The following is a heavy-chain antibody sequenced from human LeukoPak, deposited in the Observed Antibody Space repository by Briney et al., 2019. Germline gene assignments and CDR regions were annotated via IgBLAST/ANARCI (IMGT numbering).Heavy chain of an antibody. CDR1: GGSISSYY. V-gene: IGHV4-59*01. J-gene: IGHJ5*02. CDR3: ARFIAAAGYNWFDP. D-gene: IGHD6-13*01. CDR2: IYYSGST. Sequence: SETLSLTCTVSGGSISSYYWSWIRQPPGNGLEWIGYIYYSGSTNYNPSLKSRVTISVDTSKNQFSLKLSSVTAADTAVYYCARFIAAAGYNWFDPWGQGTLVTVSS.